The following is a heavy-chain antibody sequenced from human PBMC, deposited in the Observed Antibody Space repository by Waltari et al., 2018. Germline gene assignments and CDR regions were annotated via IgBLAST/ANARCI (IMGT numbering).Heavy chain of an antibody. CDR3: ARDITIFGVVISRYFDY. Sequence: QVQLQESGPGLVKPSETLSLTCTVSGYSISSGYYWGWIRQPPGKGLEWIGSIHHSGSTYYNPSLKSRVTISVDTSKNQFSLKLSSVTAADTAVYYCARDITIFGVVISRYFDYWGQGTLVTVSS. V-gene: IGHV4-38-2*02. D-gene: IGHD3-3*01. CDR1: GYSISSGYY. J-gene: IGHJ4*02. CDR2: IHHSGST.